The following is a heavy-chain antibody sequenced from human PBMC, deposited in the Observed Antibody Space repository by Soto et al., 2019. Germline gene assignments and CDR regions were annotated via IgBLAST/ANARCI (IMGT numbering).Heavy chain of an antibody. V-gene: IGHV3-13*01. J-gene: IGHJ4*02. D-gene: IGHD3-10*01. CDR3: AIGPNDGSGILIYY. CDR2: IGTAGDT. Sequence: GGSLRLSCAASGFTFSSYDMHWVRQATGKGLEWVSSIGTAGDTYYPGSVKGRFTISRENAKNSLYLQMNSLRAGGTAVYYCAIGPNDGSGILIYYWGQGTLVTVS. CDR1: GFTFSSYD.